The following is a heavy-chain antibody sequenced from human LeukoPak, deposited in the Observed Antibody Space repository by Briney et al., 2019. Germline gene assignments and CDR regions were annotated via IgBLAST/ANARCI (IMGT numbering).Heavy chain of an antibody. CDR3: VVGMGNY. CDR1: GFTFRTYW. D-gene: IGHD2-15*01. CDR2: INSDGNII. V-gene: IGHV3-74*01. Sequence: GGSLRLSCAASGFTFRTYWMHWVRQVPGKGLVWVSRINSDGNIINYADSAKGRFTISRDNTKNMVYLQMNRLTAEDSAVYYCVVGMGNYWGQGTLVSV. J-gene: IGHJ4*02.